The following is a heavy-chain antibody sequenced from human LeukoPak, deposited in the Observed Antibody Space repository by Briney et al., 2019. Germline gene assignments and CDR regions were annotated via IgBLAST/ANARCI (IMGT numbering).Heavy chain of an antibody. V-gene: IGHV5-51*01. J-gene: IGHJ5*02. Sequence: GESLKISWKGSGYIFTTYWIGWVRQMPGKGLEWMGIIYPGDSDARYGPSFQGQVSISVDKSILTASLQWRSLKASESVMYYCGRQITFGAVEFDRWGQGTMVSASS. CDR2: IYPGDSDA. CDR3: GRQITFGAVEFDR. D-gene: IGHD3-16*01. CDR1: GYIFTTYW.